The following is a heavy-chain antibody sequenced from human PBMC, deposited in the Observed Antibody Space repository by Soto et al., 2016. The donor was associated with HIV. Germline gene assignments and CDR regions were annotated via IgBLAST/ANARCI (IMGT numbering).Heavy chain of an antibody. V-gene: IGHV1-69*06. CDR2: IVPIFGTS. D-gene: IGHD2-2*01. Sequence: QVQLVQSGAEVKKPGASVKVSCKASGGTFSSYAISWVRQAPGQGLEWMGRIVPIFGTSNYAQNFQGRVTITADKSTTTVYMDLSSLRYEDTAVYYCARLSMPSGAWGQGTQVTVSS. J-gene: IGHJ5*02. CDR1: GGTFSSYA. CDR3: ARLSMPSGA.